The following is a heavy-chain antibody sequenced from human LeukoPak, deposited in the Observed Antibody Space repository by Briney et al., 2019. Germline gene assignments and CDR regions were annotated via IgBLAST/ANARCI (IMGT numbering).Heavy chain of an antibody. Sequence: ASVKVSCKASGYTFTGYYIHWVRQAPGQGLEWMGWINPNSGGTNYAQKFQGRVTMTRDTSTSTIYMELSSLRSEDTAVYYCAREGVVVVPALVGPGAAATPDFDYWGQGTLVTVSS. J-gene: IGHJ4*02. V-gene: IGHV1-2*02. CDR1: GYTFTGYY. D-gene: IGHD2-2*01. CDR2: INPNSGGT. CDR3: AREGVVVVPALVGPGAAATPDFDY.